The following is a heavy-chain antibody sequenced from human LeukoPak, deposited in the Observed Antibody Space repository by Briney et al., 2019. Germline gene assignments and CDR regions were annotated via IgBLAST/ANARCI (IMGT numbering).Heavy chain of an antibody. CDR1: GFTFSTYV. CDR3: AKDRRTIAATGTFF. V-gene: IGHV3-23*01. J-gene: IGHJ4*02. Sequence: EGSLRLSCTASGFTFSTYVMSWVRQAPGKGLEWVSSITGSGDITYYADSVKGRFTISRDNSENMLFLQMSSLRAEDTAIYFCAKDRRTIAATGTFFWGQGTLVTVSS. D-gene: IGHD6-13*01. CDR2: ITGSGDIT.